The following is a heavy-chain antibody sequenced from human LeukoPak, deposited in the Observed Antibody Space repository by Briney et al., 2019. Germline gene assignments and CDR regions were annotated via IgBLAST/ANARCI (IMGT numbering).Heavy chain of an antibody. CDR1: GFSFSSYG. Sequence: GRSLRLSCAASGFSFSSYGMHWVRQAPGKGLEWVAVISYDGSNKYYADSVKGRFTISRDNSKNTLYLQMNSLRAEDTAVYYCAKDDFDYGGLHWGQGTLVTVSS. V-gene: IGHV3-30*18. D-gene: IGHD4-23*01. CDR2: ISYDGSNK. CDR3: AKDDFDYGGLH. J-gene: IGHJ4*02.